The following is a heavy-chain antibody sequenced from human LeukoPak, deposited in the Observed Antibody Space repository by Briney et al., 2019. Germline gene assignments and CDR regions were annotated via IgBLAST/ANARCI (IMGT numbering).Heavy chain of an antibody. Sequence: GGSLRLSCAASGFTFSSYAMSWVRQAPGKGLEWVSHISSSSSAIYYADSVKGRFTISRDNAKNSLYLQMNSLRAEDTAVYYCARVDYSNYLLIYYYYYMDVWGKGTTVTVSS. CDR3: ARVDYSNYLLIYYYYYMDV. CDR1: GFTFSSYA. CDR2: ISSSSSAI. J-gene: IGHJ6*03. V-gene: IGHV3-48*01. D-gene: IGHD4-11*01.